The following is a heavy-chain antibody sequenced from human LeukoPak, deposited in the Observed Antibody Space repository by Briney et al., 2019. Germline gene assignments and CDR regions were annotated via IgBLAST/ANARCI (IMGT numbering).Heavy chain of an antibody. CDR3: ARVQFRQWLVLNY. CDR2: INPNSGGT. J-gene: IGHJ4*02. D-gene: IGHD6-19*01. V-gene: IGHV1-2*02. CDR1: GYTFTGYY. Sequence: GASVKVSCKASGYTFTGYYMHWVRQAPGQGLEWMGWINPNSGGTNYAQKFQGRVTMTRDTSISTAYMELSRLRSDDTAVYYCARVQFRQWLVLNYWGQGTLVTVSS.